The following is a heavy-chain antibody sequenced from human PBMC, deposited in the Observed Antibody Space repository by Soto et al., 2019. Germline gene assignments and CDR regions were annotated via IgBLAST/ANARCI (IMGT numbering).Heavy chain of an antibody. Sequence: SETLSLTCTVSGGSVSSDSSHWSWIRQPPGRGLEWIGHIYYSGSTNYNPSLKSRVIISVDTSKNQFSLKLSSVTAADTAVYYCARAGVVDMATILDYWGQGTLVTVPS. J-gene: IGHJ4*02. CDR2: IYYSGST. D-gene: IGHD5-12*01. CDR1: GGSVSSDSSH. V-gene: IGHV4-61*01. CDR3: ARAGVVDMATILDY.